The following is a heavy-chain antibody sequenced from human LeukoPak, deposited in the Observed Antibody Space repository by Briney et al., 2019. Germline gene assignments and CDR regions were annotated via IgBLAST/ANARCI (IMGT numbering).Heavy chain of an antibody. J-gene: IGHJ4*02. Sequence: GALLLSCAATGFTFISYGMHWVRQAPGKGLEWVAVIWYDGSNKYYADSVKGRFTISRDNSKNTLYLQMNSLRAEDTAVYYCARDPRGDPPFDYWGQGTLVTVSS. CDR3: ARDPRGDPPFDY. V-gene: IGHV3-33*01. CDR2: IWYDGSNK. D-gene: IGHD2-21*01. CDR1: GFTFISYG.